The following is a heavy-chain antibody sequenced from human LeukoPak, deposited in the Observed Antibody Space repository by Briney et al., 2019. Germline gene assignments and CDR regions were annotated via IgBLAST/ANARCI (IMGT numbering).Heavy chain of an antibody. Sequence: TGGSLRLSCAASGFTFDDYAMHWVRQAPGKGLEWVSGISWNSGSIGYADSVKGRFTISRDNAKNSLYLQMNSLRAEDTALYYCAKGFGAVYYYGMDVWGQGTTVTVSS. V-gene: IGHV3-9*01. CDR3: AKGFGAVYYYGMDV. D-gene: IGHD3-10*01. J-gene: IGHJ6*02. CDR1: GFTFDDYA. CDR2: ISWNSGSI.